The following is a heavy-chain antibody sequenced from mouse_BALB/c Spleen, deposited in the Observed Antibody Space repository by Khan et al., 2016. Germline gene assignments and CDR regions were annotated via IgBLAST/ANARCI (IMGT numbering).Heavy chain of an antibody. V-gene: IGHV1S137*01. CDR3: ARAGCGTSYAMDD. CDR1: GYTFTDYA. J-gene: IGHJ4*01. D-gene: IGHD1-3*01. CDR2: INTYYGDA. Sequence: QVQLQQSGAELVRPGVSVKLSCKGSGYTFTDYAMHWVKQRHAKSLEWIGVINTYYGDASYNQNFKGKATMTVDKSSSKAFLELARLTTEDSAIYYYARAGCGTSYAMDDWGQGTSVTVSS.